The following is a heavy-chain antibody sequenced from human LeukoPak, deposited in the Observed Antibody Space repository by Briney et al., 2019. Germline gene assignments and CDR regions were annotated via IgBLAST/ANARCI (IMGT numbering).Heavy chain of an antibody. CDR1: GVSMRNHY. CDR2: IYDSETT. V-gene: IGHV4-59*11. Sequence: SETLSLTCTVSGVSMRNHYWSWIRQPPGKRLEWIGYIYDSETTNYNPSLKSRVTMSLDTSKNQFSLKLTSVTAADTAVYYCARGRYCSADICSGGDAFDIWGQGTMVSVPS. D-gene: IGHD2-15*01. J-gene: IGHJ3*02. CDR3: ARGRYCSADICSGGDAFDI.